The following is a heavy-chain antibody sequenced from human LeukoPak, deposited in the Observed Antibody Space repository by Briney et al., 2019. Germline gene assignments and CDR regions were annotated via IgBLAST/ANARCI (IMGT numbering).Heavy chain of an antibody. CDR2: IYYSGST. V-gene: IGHV4-39*02. CDR1: GGSISSSSYY. J-gene: IGHJ5*02. D-gene: IGHD3-3*01. CDR3: ARESSILENYDYRDWFHP. Sequence: PSETLSLTCTVSGGSISSSSYYWGWIRQPPGKGLEWIGSIYYSGSTYYNPSLKSRVTISVDTSKNQFSLKLSSVTAADTAVYYCARESSILENYDYRDWFHPWGQGTLVTVSS.